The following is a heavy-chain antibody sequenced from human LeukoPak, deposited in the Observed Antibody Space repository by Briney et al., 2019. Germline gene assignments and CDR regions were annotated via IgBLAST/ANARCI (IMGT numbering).Heavy chain of an antibody. Sequence: SVKISCKASGGTFSSYAISWVRQAPGQGLEWMGGIIPIFGTANYAQKFQGRVTITTDESTSTAYMELSSLRSEDTAVYYCASEAMADAFDIWGQGTMVTVSS. CDR2: IIPIFGTA. CDR1: GGTFSSYA. J-gene: IGHJ3*02. CDR3: ASEAMADAFDI. V-gene: IGHV1-69*05. D-gene: IGHD5-18*01.